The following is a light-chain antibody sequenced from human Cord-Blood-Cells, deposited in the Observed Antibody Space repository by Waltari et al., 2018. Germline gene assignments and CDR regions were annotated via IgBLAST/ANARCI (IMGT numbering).Light chain of an antibody. Sequence: IVLTQSPGTLSLSPGERATLSCRANQSVSSSYLAWYPQKPGQAPRLLIYGAASRATGIPDRFSGRGAGTDFTLTISRLEPEGFAVYYCQQYGSSPGTFGQGTKVEIK. CDR1: QSVSSSY. CDR2: GAA. V-gene: IGKV3-20*01. CDR3: QQYGSSPGT. J-gene: IGKJ1*01.